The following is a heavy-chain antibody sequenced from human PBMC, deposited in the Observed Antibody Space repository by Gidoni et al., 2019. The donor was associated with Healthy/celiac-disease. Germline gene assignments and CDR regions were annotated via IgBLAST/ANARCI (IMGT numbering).Heavy chain of an antibody. CDR1: GFTFSGSA. CDR2: IRSKANSYAT. Sequence: EVQLVESGGGFVQPGGSLKLSCAASGFTFSGSAMHWVRQASGKGLEWVGRIRSKANSYATGYAASVKGRFTIARDDSKNTAYLQMNSLKTEDTAVYYCTSGPVVAWGQGTLVTVSS. D-gene: IGHD2-15*01. CDR3: TSGPVVA. J-gene: IGHJ5*02. V-gene: IGHV3-73*01.